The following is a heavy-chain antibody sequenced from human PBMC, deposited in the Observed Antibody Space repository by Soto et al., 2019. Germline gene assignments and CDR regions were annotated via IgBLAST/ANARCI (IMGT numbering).Heavy chain of an antibody. CDR2: IYYSGST. Sequence: PSETLSLTCTVSGGSISSGGYYWSWIRQHPGKGLEWIGYIYYSGSTYYNTSLKSRVTISVDTSKNQFSLKLSSVTAADTAVYYCARVGRRDIVVVPAAPSATAPKAFDIWGQGTMVTVSS. CDR1: GGSISSGGYY. V-gene: IGHV4-31*03. J-gene: IGHJ3*02. CDR3: ARVGRRDIVVVPAAPSATAPKAFDI. D-gene: IGHD2-2*01.